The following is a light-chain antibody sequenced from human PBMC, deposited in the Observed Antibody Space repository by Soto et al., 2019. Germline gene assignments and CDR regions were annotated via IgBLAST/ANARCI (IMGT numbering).Light chain of an antibody. CDR2: GAS. J-gene: IGKJ2*01. CDR1: QSVRSSY. V-gene: IGKV3-20*01. Sequence: EIVLTQSPGTLSLSPGERATLSCRASQSVRSSYLAWYQQRPGQAPRLLIYGASTRATGIPDRFSGSGSVRDFTLTISRLEPEDSAVYYCQQYGSSPRTFGQGTKLEIK. CDR3: QQYGSSPRT.